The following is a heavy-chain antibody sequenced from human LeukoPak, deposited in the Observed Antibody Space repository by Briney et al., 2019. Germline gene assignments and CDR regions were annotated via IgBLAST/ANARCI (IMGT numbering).Heavy chain of an antibody. J-gene: IGHJ6*03. CDR3: ARGRRLPQGGYYYMDV. D-gene: IGHD4-11*01. Sequence: SETLSLTCTVSGGSISSSSYYWGWIRQPPGKGLEWIGSIYYSGSTYYNPSLESRVTISVDTSKNQFSLKLSSVTAADTAVYYCARGRRLPQGGYYYMDVWGKGTTVTVSS. CDR1: GGSISSSSYY. V-gene: IGHV4-39*07. CDR2: IYYSGST.